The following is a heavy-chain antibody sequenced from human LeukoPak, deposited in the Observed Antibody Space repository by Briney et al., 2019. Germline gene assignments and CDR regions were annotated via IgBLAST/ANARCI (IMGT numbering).Heavy chain of an antibody. V-gene: IGHV2-70*11. D-gene: IGHD5-24*01. Sequence: ESGPALVKPTQPLTLTCSFSGCSLNTKTMCVSWVRQPPGKALERLARIDWHDDTYYTPSLTTRLTISKDNSKNQVVLTMTDMAPVDPGTYFCARRRDDYIRGVSGHFDHWGPGILVTVSS. CDR1: GCSLNTKTMC. CDR3: ARRRDDYIRGVSGHFDH. CDR2: IDWHDDT. J-gene: IGHJ4*02.